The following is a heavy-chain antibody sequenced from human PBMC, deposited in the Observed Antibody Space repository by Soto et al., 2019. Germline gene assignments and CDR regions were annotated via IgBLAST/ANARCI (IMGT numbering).Heavy chain of an antibody. CDR3: ARDALLEWFPQGYYYYGMDV. CDR2: ISSSSSTI. D-gene: IGHD3-3*01. J-gene: IGHJ6*02. Sequence: GGSLRLSCAASGFTFSSYSMNWVRQAPGKGLEWVSYISSSSSTIYYADSVKGRFTISRDNAKNSLYLQMNSLRAEDTAVYYCARDALLEWFPQGYYYYGMDVWGQGTTVTVSS. V-gene: IGHV3-48*04. CDR1: GFTFSSYS.